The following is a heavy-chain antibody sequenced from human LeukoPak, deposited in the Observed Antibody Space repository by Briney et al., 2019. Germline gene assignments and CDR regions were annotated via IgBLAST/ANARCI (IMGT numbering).Heavy chain of an antibody. D-gene: IGHD1-26*01. CDR3: AKEYSGSFSPFPSYFDY. J-gene: IGHJ4*02. V-gene: IGHV3-30*02. CDR2: IRYDGSNK. Sequence: GSLRLSCAASGFTFSSYGMHWVRQAPGKGLEWVAFIRYDGSNKYYADSVKGRFTISRDNSKNTLYLQMNSLRAEDTAVYYCAKEYSGSFSPFPSYFDYWGQGTLVTVSS. CDR1: GFTFSSYG.